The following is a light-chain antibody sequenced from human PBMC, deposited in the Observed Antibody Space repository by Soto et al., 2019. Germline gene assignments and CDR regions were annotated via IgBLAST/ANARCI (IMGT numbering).Light chain of an antibody. CDR2: GVS. CDR3: QQYGSSPPIT. J-gene: IGKJ5*01. CDR1: QSVSSSY. Sequence: EIVLTQSPGTLSLSPGERATISCRASQSVSSSYLAWYQQKPGQAPRLLIYGVSSRATGIPDRFSGSGSGTDFTLTISRLEPEDFAVYYCQQYGSSPPITFGQGTRLEIK. V-gene: IGKV3-20*01.